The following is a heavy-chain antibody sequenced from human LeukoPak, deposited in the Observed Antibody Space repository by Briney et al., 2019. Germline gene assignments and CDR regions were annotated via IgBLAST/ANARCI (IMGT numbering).Heavy chain of an antibody. Sequence: GASVKVSCKASGGTFSSYAISWVRPAPGQGLEWMGRIIPILGIANYAQKFQGRVTITADKSTSTAYMELSSLRSEDTAVYYCARDEYQVEMATTWGQGTLVTVSS. V-gene: IGHV1-69*04. D-gene: IGHD5-24*01. CDR2: IIPILGIA. CDR1: GGTFSSYA. CDR3: ARDEYQVEMATT. J-gene: IGHJ4*02.